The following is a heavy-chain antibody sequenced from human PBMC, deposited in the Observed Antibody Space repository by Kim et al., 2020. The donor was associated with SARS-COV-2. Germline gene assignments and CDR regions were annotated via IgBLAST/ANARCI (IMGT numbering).Heavy chain of an antibody. Sequence: GGSLRLSCETSGFTFSSYAMTWVRQAPGKGLEWVSSFCGGGDSTYYADSVKGRFTISRDNSKNTASLQMNSLRAEDTAVYYCARRGDYYDSSGFNWGQGTLVTVSS. J-gene: IGHJ4*02. V-gene: IGHV3-23*01. CDR2: FCGGGDST. CDR3: ARRGDYYDSSGFN. D-gene: IGHD3-22*01. CDR1: GFTFSSYA.